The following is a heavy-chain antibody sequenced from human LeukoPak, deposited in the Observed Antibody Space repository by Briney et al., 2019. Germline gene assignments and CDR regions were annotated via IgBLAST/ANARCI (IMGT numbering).Heavy chain of an antibody. CDR1: GASISSSSF. V-gene: IGHV4-39*01. CDR2: IFYSGST. J-gene: IGHJ4*02. CDR3: ARRGITYSTSYFDS. Sequence: PSETLSLTCTVSGASISSSSFWGWIRRPPGRGLEWIGHIFYSGSTYYNPSLKSRVTLSVDTSDNQFSLKLGSVTATDTAIYYCARRGITYSTSYFDSWGQGVLVTVSP. D-gene: IGHD2-2*01.